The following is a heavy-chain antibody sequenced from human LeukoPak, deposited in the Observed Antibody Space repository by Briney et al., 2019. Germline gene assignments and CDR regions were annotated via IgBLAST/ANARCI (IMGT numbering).Heavy chain of an antibody. CDR2: INSGSDTI. J-gene: IGHJ4*02. V-gene: IGHV3-48*02. CDR1: GFTFSSYS. CDR3: ARGKIGSREYYFDY. Sequence: GGSLRLSCAVSGFTFSSYSMNWVRQAPGKGLEWVSYINSGSDTIYYADSVKGRFTISRDNAKNSLYLQMNSLRDEDTAVCYCARGKIGSREYYFDYWGQGTLVTVSS. D-gene: IGHD3-10*01.